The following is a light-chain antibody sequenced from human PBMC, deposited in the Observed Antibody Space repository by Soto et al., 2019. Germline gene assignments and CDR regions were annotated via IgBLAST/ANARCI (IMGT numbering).Light chain of an antibody. CDR2: GAS. V-gene: IGKV3-15*01. J-gene: IGKJ2*01. Sequence: EIVMTQSPANLSVSPGERATLSCRASQSVSSNLAWYQQKPGQGPRLLIYGASTRATSIPARFSGGGSGTEFTLPINSLQSEDFAVYYCQQYNKWPPYTFGQGTKLEIK. CDR1: QSVSSN. CDR3: QQYNKWPPYT.